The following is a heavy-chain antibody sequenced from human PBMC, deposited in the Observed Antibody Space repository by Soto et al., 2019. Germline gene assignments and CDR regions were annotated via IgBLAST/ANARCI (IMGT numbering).Heavy chain of an antibody. CDR1: GGSISSYY. CDR3: ARWSPNIVVVPAAIDNYGMDV. V-gene: IGHV4-59*01. CDR2: IYYSGST. J-gene: IGHJ6*02. D-gene: IGHD2-2*01. Sequence: PSETLSLTCTVSGGSISSYYWSWIRQPPGRGLEWIGYIYYSGSTNYNPSLKSRVTISVDTSKNQFSLKLSSVTAADTAVYYCARWSPNIVVVPAAIDNYGMDVWGQGTTVTVSS.